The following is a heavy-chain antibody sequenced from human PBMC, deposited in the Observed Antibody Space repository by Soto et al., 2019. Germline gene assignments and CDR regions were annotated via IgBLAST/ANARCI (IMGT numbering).Heavy chain of an antibody. J-gene: IGHJ5*02. V-gene: IGHV1-18*01. D-gene: IGHD2-21*02. CDR3: ARDPGGATGFDP. CDR1: GYSFTVYG. CDR2: MSTYTGDT. Sequence: QVQLVQSGAEVKKPGASVKVSCKTFGYSFTVYGISWVRQAPGQGLEWMGWMSTYTGDTNYARKFRGRVTMTTDISRSTASMELRSLTSDETAVYYCARDPGGATGFDPWGQGTPVIVST.